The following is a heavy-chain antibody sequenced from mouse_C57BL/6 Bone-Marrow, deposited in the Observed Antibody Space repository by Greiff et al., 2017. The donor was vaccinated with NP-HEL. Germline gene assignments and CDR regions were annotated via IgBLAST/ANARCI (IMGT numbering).Heavy chain of an antibody. CDR2: INPSNGGT. CDR3: ARLGHYYGSSLDY. V-gene: IGHV1-53*01. CDR1: GYTFTSYW. Sequence: QVHVKQPGTELVKPGASVKLSCKASGYTFTSYWMHWVKQRPGQGLEWIGNINPSNGGTNYNEKFKSKATLTVDKSSSTAYMQLSSLTSEDSAVYYCARLGHYYGSSLDYWGQGTSVTVSS. D-gene: IGHD1-1*01. J-gene: IGHJ4*01.